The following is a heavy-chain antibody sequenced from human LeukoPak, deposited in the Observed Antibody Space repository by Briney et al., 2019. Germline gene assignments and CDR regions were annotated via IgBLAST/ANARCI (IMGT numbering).Heavy chain of an antibody. V-gene: IGHV1-69*05. CDR2: IIPIFGTA. CDR3: ARGVGGIVATIKRYGEPYYFDY. Sequence: SVKPSCKASGGTFSSYAISWVRQAPGQGLEWMGRIIPIFGTANYAQTFQGRVTITTDESTSTAYMELSSLRSEDTAVYYCARGVGGIVATIKRYGEPYYFDYWGQGTLVTVSS. D-gene: IGHD5-12*01. CDR1: GGTFSSYA. J-gene: IGHJ4*02.